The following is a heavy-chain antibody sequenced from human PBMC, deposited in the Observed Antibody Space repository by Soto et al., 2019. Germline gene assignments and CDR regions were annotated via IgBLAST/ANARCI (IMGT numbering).Heavy chain of an antibody. CDR2: INAGNGNT. V-gene: IGHV1-3*05. J-gene: IGHJ4*02. CDR3: ARAWVVVTAPDY. D-gene: IGHD2-21*02. CDR1: GYTFTSYA. Sequence: QVQLVQSGAEEKKPGASVKVSCKASGYTFTSYAMHWVRQAPGQRLEWMGWINAGNGNTKYSQKFQGRVTITRDTSASTAYMELGRLRSEDTAVYYCARAWVVVTAPDYWGQGTLVTVSS.